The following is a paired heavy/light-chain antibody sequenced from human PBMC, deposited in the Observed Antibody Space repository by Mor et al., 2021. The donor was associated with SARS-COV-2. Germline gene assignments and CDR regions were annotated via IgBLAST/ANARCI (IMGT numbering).Light chain of an antibody. CDR2: EVN. CDR3: TSYAGSDEVHVV. Sequence: QSALTQPPSASGSPGQSVTFSCTGTSSDVGGYNYVSWYQQHPGKAPKLMIYEVNKRPSGVPDRFSGSKSGNTASLTVSGLQAEDEADYYCTSYAGSDEVHVVFGGGTKLTVL. CDR1: SSDVGGYNY. V-gene: IGLV2-8*01. J-gene: IGLJ2*01.
Heavy chain of an antibody. CDR1: GFTFSAYY. CDR2: ITGPGTTV. Sequence: QVQLVESGGGLVKPGGSLRLSCEASGFTFSAYYMIWIRQAPGKGLEWVSHITGPGTTVKYAESVKGRFTISRDNARNSLYLQMNGLRVEDTAVYYCVREDWWRFDPWGQGTLVIVSS. V-gene: IGHV3-11*01. J-gene: IGHJ5*02. D-gene: IGHD2-8*02. CDR3: VREDWWRFDP.